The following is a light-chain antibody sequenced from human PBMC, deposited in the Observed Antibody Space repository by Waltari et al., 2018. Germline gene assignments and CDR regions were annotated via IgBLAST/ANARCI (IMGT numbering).Light chain of an antibody. CDR2: NGA. CDR1: QSSSTN. V-gene: IGKV3-15*01. Sequence: ERVMTQSPDILSASPGETVTLSCRASQSSSTNVAWSQHKPGPAPRLLIYNGATRHTGIPATFSGSGSGTEFTLTISSLQPEDFAVYFCQQYDDWPATFGQGTKVDI. CDR3: QQYDDWPAT. J-gene: IGKJ1*01.